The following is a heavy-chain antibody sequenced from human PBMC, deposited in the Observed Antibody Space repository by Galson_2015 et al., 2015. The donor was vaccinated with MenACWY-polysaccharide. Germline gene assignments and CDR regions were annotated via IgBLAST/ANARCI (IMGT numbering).Heavy chain of an antibody. D-gene: IGHD6-13*01. CDR3: AREGSSIVFHAFDT. Sequence: SLRLSCAASGSRFSNSGMHWVRQVPGKGLVWVAVIQYDGSKIVYADPAKGRFTISRDNSRNTLFLEMNSLGAEDTAVYYCAREGSSIVFHAFDTWCQGTMVTVSS. V-gene: IGHV3-33*02. J-gene: IGHJ3*02. CDR1: GSRFSNSG. CDR2: IQYDGSKI.